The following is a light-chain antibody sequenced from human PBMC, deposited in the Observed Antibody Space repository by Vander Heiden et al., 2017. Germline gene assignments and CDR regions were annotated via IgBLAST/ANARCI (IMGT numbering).Light chain of an antibody. CDR3: QQYGSSPPVT. J-gene: IGKJ3*01. V-gene: IGKV3-20*01. CDR1: QSVSSSY. Sequence: VLTHSPGTLSLSPGDRDTLSCRASQSVSSSYLAWYQQKPGQAPRLLIYGASSRATGIPDRCSGSGSGTDFTLTISRLEPEDFAVYYCQQYGSSPPVTFGPGTKVDIK. CDR2: GAS.